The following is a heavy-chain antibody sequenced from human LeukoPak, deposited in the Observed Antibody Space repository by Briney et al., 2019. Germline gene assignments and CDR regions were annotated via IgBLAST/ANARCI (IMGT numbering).Heavy chain of an antibody. J-gene: IGHJ3*02. CDR3: ARAGGCSSTSCYYLNDAFDI. V-gene: IGHV1-69*13. CDR1: GGTFSSYA. CDR2: IIPIFGTA. D-gene: IGHD2-2*01. Sequence: GASVKVSCKASGGTFSSYAISWVRQAPGQGLEWMGGIIPIFGTANYAQKFQGRVTITADESTSTAYMELSSLRSEDTAVYYCARAGGCSSTSCYYLNDAFDIWGQGTMLTVSS.